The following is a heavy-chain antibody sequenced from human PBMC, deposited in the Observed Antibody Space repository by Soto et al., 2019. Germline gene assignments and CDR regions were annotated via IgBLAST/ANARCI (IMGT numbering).Heavy chain of an antibody. CDR3: ARHADYDFWSGYNYYYYGMDV. CDR1: GYSFTSYW. CDR2: IYPGDSDT. V-gene: IGHV5-51*01. J-gene: IGHJ6*02. D-gene: IGHD3-3*01. Sequence: GEFLKISCKGSGYSFTSYWIGWVRQMPGKGLEWMGIIYPGDSDTRYSPSFQGQVTISADKSISTAYLQWSSLKASDTAMYYCARHADYDFWSGYNYYYYGMDVWGQGTTVTVSS.